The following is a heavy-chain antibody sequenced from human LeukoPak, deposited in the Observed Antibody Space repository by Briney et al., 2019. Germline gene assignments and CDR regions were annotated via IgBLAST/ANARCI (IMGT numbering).Heavy chain of an antibody. J-gene: IGHJ3*01. CDR3: ARERGTIAGPASSLSHAFDV. V-gene: IGHV4-59*01. CDR2: IYYSGST. Sequence: PSETLSLTCTVSSGSISSYYWSWIRQPPGKGLEWIGYIYYSGSTNYNPSLKSRVTISVDTSKNQFSLTLSSVPAPATAVYYCARERGTIAGPASSLSHAFDVWGQGTMVTVSS. D-gene: IGHD1-26*01. CDR1: SGSISSYY.